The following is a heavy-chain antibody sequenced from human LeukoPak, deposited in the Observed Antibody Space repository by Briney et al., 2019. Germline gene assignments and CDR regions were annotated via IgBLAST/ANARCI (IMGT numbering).Heavy chain of an antibody. Sequence: ASVKVSCKASGGTFSSYAISWVRQAPGQGLEWMGRIIPIFGTANYAQKFQGRVTITTDESTSTAYMELSSLRSEDTAVYYCARGHYDLWSGYYSHFDYWGQGTLVTVSS. D-gene: IGHD3-3*01. CDR3: ARGHYDLWSGYYSHFDY. V-gene: IGHV1-69*05. J-gene: IGHJ4*02. CDR2: IIPIFGTA. CDR1: GGTFSSYA.